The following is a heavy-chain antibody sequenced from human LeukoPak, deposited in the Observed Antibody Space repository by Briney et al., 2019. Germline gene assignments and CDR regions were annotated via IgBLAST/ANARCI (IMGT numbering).Heavy chain of an antibody. CDR2: INHSGST. D-gene: IGHD3-16*02. J-gene: IGHJ4*02. CDR1: GGSFSGYY. V-gene: IGHV4-34*01. Sequence: PSETLSLTCAVYGGSFSGYYWSWIRQPPGKGLEWIGEINHSGSTNYNPSLKSRVTISVDTTKNQFSLKLSSVTAADTAVYYCARRLTHYDYVWGSYRPYCFDYWGQGTLVTVSS. CDR3: ARRLTHYDYVWGSYRPYCFDY.